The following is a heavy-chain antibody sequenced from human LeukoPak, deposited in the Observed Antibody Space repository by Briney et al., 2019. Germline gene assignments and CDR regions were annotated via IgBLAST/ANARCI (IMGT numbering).Heavy chain of an antibody. J-gene: IGHJ4*02. D-gene: IGHD6-13*01. CDR1: GFTFSSHW. CDR2: INSDGSSI. V-gene: IGHV3-74*01. Sequence: GGSLRLSCAASGFTFSSHWMHWVRQAPGKGLVWVSRINSDGSSISYADSVKGRFTISRDNSKNTLYLQMNSLRAEDTAVYYCARESPVGSFFDYWGQGTLVTVSS. CDR3: ARESPVGSFFDY.